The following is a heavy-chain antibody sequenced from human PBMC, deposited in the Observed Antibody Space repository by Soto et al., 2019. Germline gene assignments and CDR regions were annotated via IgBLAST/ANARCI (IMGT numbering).Heavy chain of an antibody. CDR2: ISTSGHV. D-gene: IGHD3-3*01. Sequence: PSETLSLTCSVSGGSLSKYYWSWIRQPAGKGLEWIGRISTSGHVVSKVSLRSRLTMSVDMSNSHFSLKLTSVTAADTAVYYCARDNNDFWSLYPLAFDYWGQGALVTVS. J-gene: IGHJ4*02. CDR1: GGSLSKYY. V-gene: IGHV4-4*07. CDR3: ARDNNDFWSLYPLAFDY.